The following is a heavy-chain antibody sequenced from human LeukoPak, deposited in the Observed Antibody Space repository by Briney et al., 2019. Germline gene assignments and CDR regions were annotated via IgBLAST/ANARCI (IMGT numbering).Heavy chain of an antibody. CDR1: GFTCSNYA. V-gene: IGHV3-30*18. CDR2: ISYDGNSK. CDR3: AKDLYGSGWYNYFDP. J-gene: IGHJ5*02. Sequence: GGSLRLSCAASGFTCSNYAMHWVRQAPGKGLEWVAMISYDGNSKHYADSVRGRFTISRDNSKNTLYLQMDSLRAEDSAVYYCAKDLYGSGWYNYFDPWGPGTRVTVSS. D-gene: IGHD6-19*01.